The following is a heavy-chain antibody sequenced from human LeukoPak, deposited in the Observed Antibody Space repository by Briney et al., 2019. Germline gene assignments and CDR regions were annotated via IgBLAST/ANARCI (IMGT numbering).Heavy chain of an antibody. CDR2: ISSGSSYI. D-gene: IGHD3-10*01. CDR3: ARDRELLWFGELGPDAFDV. Sequence: PGGSLRLSCAASGFTFSSYTMNWVRQAPGKGLEWVSSISSGSSYIYSADSVKGRFTISRDNAKNSLYLQMNSLRAEDTAVYYCARDRELLWFGELGPDAFDVWGQGTMVTVSS. V-gene: IGHV3-21*01. CDR1: GFTFSSYT. J-gene: IGHJ3*01.